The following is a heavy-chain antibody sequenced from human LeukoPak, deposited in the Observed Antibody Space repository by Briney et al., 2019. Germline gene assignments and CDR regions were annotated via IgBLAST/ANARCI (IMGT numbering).Heavy chain of an antibody. J-gene: IGHJ4*02. CDR3: ARERIAVADESSWFDY. CDR2: INPSGGST. CDR1: GYTFTSYY. V-gene: IGHV1-46*01. D-gene: IGHD6-19*01. Sequence: ASVTVSCKASGYTFTSYYMHWVRQAPGQGLEWMGLINPSGGSTSYAQKFQGRVTMTRDTSTSTVYMELSSLRSEDTAVYYCARERIAVADESSWFDYWGQGTLVTVSS.